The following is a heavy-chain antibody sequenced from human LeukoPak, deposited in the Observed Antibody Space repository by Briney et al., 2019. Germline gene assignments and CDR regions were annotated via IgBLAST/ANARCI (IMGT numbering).Heavy chain of an antibody. CDR1: GFTFSSYE. D-gene: IGHD3-10*01. CDR2: ISSSGSTI. J-gene: IGHJ4*02. V-gene: IGHV3-48*03. Sequence: RAGGSLRLSCAASGFTFSSYEMNWVRQAPGKGLEWVSYISSSGSTIYYADSVKGRFTISRDNAKNSLYLQMNSLRAEDTAVYYCARYGYGSGRPDFDYWGQGTLVTVSS. CDR3: ARYGYGSGRPDFDY.